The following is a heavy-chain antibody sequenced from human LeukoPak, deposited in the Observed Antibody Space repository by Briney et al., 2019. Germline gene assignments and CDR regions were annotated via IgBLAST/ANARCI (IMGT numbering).Heavy chain of an antibody. CDR1: GDSVSSNSGA. V-gene: IGHV6-1*01. Sequence: SQTLSLTCAISGDSVSSNSGAWNWIRQSPSRGLEWLGRTYYRSKWYNDYAVSVKSRITINPDTSKNRFSLNLTSVTAADTAIYYCVRDPAAVPAGFWGRGALVTVSS. CDR3: VRDPAAVPAGF. D-gene: IGHD2-2*01. J-gene: IGHJ4*02. CDR2: TYYRSKWYN.